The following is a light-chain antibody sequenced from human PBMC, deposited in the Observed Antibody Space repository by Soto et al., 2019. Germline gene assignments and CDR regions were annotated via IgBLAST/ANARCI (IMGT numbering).Light chain of an antibody. V-gene: IGKV3-20*01. CDR3: QQYGSSPWT. J-gene: IGKJ1*01. CDR2: GAS. Sequence: EIVLTQSPGTLSLSPGERATLSCRASQSVSSSFLAWYQQKPGQAPRLLIYGASSRATGIPDRFSGSGSGTDFTLTISRLESEDFAVYCCQQYGSSPWTFGPGTKVEIK. CDR1: QSVSSSF.